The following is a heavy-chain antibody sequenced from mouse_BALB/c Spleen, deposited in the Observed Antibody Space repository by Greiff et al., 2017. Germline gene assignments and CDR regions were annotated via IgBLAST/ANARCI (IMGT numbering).Heavy chain of an antibody. CDR3: ARGDYYGYFDY. CDR2: IYPGNVNT. D-gene: IGHD1-1*01. CDR1: GYTFTSYY. Sequence: QVQLQQSGPELVKPGASVRISCKASGYTFTSYYIHWVKQRPGQGLEWIGWIYPGNVNTKYNEKFKGKATLTADKSSSTAYMQLSSLTSEDSAVYFCARGDYYGYFDYWGQGTTLTVSS. J-gene: IGHJ2*01. V-gene: IGHV1S56*01.